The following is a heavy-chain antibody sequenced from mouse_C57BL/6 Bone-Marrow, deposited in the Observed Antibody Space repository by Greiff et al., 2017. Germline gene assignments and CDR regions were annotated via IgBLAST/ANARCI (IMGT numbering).Heavy chain of an antibody. CDR2: ISSGSSTI. CDR1: GFTFRDYG. J-gene: IGHJ3*01. V-gene: IGHV5-17*01. Sequence: EVKLMESGGGLVKPGGSLKFSCAASGFTFRDYGMHWVRQAPEKGLEWVAYISSGSSTIYYADTVKGRFTISRDNAKNTLFLQMTSLRSEGTALYYCASVAWFAYWGQGTLVTVSA. CDR3: ASVAWFAY.